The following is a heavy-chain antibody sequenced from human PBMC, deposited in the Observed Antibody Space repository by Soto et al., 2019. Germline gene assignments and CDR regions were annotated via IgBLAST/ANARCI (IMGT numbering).Heavy chain of an antibody. D-gene: IGHD2-2*01. V-gene: IGHV2-5*01. Sequence: SGPTLVNPSQTLTLTCTFSGFSLSTSGVGVGWIHQPPGKALEWLELIYWNDDERYSPSLKSRLTITKDTSKNQVILTMTNMDPVDTATYYCARSTPLCSSTSCFSCYSSSCLSWFYPWGPGTLVTVSS. CDR1: GFSLSTSGVG. CDR2: IYWNDDE. J-gene: IGHJ5*02. CDR3: ARSTPLCSSTSCFSCYSSSCLSWFYP.